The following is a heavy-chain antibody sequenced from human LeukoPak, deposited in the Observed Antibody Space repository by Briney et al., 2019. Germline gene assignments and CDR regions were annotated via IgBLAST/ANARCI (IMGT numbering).Heavy chain of an antibody. Sequence: KNGESLKISCKGSGYSFTSYWISWVRQMPGKVVEWMGRIDPSDSYTNYSPSFQGHVTISADKSISTAYLQWSSLKASDTAMYYCARRSGYSYGSIDYWGQGTLVTVSS. D-gene: IGHD5-18*01. CDR3: ARRSGYSYGSIDY. J-gene: IGHJ4*02. V-gene: IGHV5-10-1*01. CDR1: GYSFTSYW. CDR2: IDPSDSYT.